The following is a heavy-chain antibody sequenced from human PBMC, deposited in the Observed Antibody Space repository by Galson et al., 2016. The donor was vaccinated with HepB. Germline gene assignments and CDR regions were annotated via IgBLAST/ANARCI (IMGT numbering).Heavy chain of an antibody. V-gene: IGHV1-24*01. CDR1: GYTLTELS. D-gene: IGHD5-12*01. CDR3: VGHGATPYYYPWYFDY. J-gene: IGHJ4*02. CDR2: FDPENGET. Sequence: SVKVSCKVSGYTLTELSIHWVRQAPGKGLEWMGGFDPENGETIFAQKFKGRVTMTEDTSADTAYMEVSSLRSDDTAVYYCVGHGATPYYYPWYFDYWGQGTLVTVSS.